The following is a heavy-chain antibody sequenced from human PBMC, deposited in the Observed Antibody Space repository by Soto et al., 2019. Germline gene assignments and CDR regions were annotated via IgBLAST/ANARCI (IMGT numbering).Heavy chain of an antibody. CDR3: ARTLPVVTALRGYGMD. D-gene: IGHD2-21*02. CDR1: GLTSISYW. CDR2: IKQDGSEK. Sequence: ESLRHSCASSGLTSISYWMSWVRQAPGKGLEWVANIKQDGSEKYYVDSVKGRFTISRDNAKNSLYLQMNSLRAEDTAVYYCARTLPVVTALRGYGMD. V-gene: IGHV3-7*01. J-gene: IGHJ6*01.